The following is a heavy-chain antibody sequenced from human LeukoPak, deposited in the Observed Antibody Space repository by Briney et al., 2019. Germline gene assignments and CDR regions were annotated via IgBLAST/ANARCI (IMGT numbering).Heavy chain of an antibody. V-gene: IGHV3-15*01. CDR1: GFTFSKAW. Sequence: GGSLRLSCAASGFTFSKAWMSWVRQAPGKGLEWVGRIKSKTDGGTTDYAAPVKGRFTISRDDSKNTLYLQTNSLKTEDTAVYYCTTEIGGSWSLVVTANDYWGQGTLVTVSS. CDR2: IKSKTDGGTT. J-gene: IGHJ4*02. CDR3: TTEIGGSWSLVVTANDY. D-gene: IGHD2-21*02.